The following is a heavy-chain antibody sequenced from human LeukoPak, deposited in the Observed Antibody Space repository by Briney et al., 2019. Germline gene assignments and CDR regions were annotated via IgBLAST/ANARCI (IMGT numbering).Heavy chain of an antibody. CDR2: INPNSGGT. D-gene: IGHD3-3*01. V-gene: IGHV1-2*06. CDR3: ARDLYYDFWSGYSYGMDV. Sequence: ASVKVSCKASGYTFTGYYMHWVRQAPGQGLEWMGRINPNSGGTNYAQKFQGRVTMTRDTSISTAYMELSRLRSDATAVYYCARDLYYDFWSGYSYGMDVWGQGTTVTVSS. J-gene: IGHJ6*02. CDR1: GYTFTGYY.